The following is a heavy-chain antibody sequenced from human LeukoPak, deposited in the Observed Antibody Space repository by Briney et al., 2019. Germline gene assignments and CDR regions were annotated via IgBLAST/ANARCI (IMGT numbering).Heavy chain of an antibody. CDR3: AQNWNLDY. J-gene: IGHJ4*02. V-gene: IGHV3-53*01. Sequence: GGSLRLSCAASGFTVSGNYMTWVRQTPGKGLEWVSVIFSDGSRNYADSVKGRFTISRDNSKNTLYLQMNSLRADDTAVYYCAQNWNLDYWGQGTLVTVSS. CDR2: IFSDGSR. D-gene: IGHD1-1*01. CDR1: GFTVSGNY.